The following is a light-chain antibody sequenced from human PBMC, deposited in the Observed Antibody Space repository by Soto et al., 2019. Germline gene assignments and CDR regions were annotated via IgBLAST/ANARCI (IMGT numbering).Light chain of an antibody. CDR3: QQYFIYPLT. J-gene: IGKJ4*01. Sequence: DIQMTQSPSTLSASVGDRVTITCRASQTISNWLAWYQLKPGRAPKLLIYKASILESGVPSRFSGSGSVTEFTLAISSLQSDDFARYQCQQYFIYPLTFGGGTKVEIK. CDR1: QTISNW. CDR2: KAS. V-gene: IGKV1-5*03.